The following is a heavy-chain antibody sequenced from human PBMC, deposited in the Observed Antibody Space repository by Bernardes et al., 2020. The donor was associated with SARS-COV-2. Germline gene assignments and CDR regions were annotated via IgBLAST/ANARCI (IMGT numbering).Heavy chain of an antibody. CDR1: GYTFTGYY. CDR3: ARGVTIAAAGGGWLYYYYGMDV. D-gene: IGHD6-13*01. CDR2: INPNSGGT. J-gene: IGHJ6*02. Sequence: ASVKVSCKASGYTFTGYYMHWVRQAPGQGLEWMGWINPNSGGTNYAQKFQGWVTMTRDTSISTAYMELSRLRSDDTAVYYCARGVTIAAAGGGWLYYYYGMDVWGQGTTVTVSS. V-gene: IGHV1-2*04.